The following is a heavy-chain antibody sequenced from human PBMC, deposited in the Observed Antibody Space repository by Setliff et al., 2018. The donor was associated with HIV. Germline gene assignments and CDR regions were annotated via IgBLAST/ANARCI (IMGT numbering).Heavy chain of an antibody. J-gene: IGHJ4*02. Sequence: PSETLSLTCTVSGGSIKSSSYYWGWIRQPPGKGLEWIGSIYYSGNTYYNPSLKSRVSLSVGTSKRQFFLNLSSATTADTATYYCVRPSFGIGGGSMFDSWGQGIVVTVS. D-gene: IGHD3-3*01. CDR2: IYYSGNT. CDR3: VRPSFGIGGGSMFDS. CDR1: GGSIKSSSYY. V-gene: IGHV4-39*01.